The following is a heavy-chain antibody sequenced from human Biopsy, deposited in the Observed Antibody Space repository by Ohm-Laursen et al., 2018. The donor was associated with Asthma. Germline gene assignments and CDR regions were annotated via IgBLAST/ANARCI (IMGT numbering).Heavy chain of an antibody. Sequence: GSLRLSCAASGFTFGDYWMSWVRQVPGKGLEWVSSISASGVRTFYADSVKGRFTVSRDSSRNTLYLQLSTLRVEDTAVYFCARQVKSTVFGVSYKKFDFWGQGTLVAVSS. CDR3: ARQVKSTVFGVSYKKFDF. J-gene: IGHJ4*02. V-gene: IGHV3-23*01. CDR1: GFTFGDYW. D-gene: IGHD3-3*01. CDR2: ISASGVRT.